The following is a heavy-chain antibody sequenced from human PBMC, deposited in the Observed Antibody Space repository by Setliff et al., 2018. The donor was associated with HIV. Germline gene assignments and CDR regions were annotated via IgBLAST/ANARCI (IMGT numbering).Heavy chain of an antibody. CDR3: ARHSGVASPNWFDP. CDR1: GGFGGNFY. Sequence: SETLSLTCSVLGGFGGNFYWSWIRQPPERGLEWVGYIHLDGRTYYNPSLESRLTISTDRPNNLFSMRLTSVTAADTAVHYCARHSGVASPNWFDPWGQGTLVTVSS. CDR2: IHLDGRT. V-gene: IGHV4-59*08. D-gene: IGHD3-10*01. J-gene: IGHJ5*02.